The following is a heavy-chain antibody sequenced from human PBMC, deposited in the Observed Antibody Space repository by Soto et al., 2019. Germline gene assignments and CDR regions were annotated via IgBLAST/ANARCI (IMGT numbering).Heavy chain of an antibody. D-gene: IGHD2-21*01. J-gene: IGHJ3*02. CDR3: AREGGGGSGGAFES. CDR2: IKSKTAGGTT. Sequence: EVQLVESGGGLVKPGGSLRLSCAASGFTFSNAWMSWVRQTPGKGLQWVGRIKSKTAGGTTDYAAPVKGRFTISRDDSENTLYLEMNSLKTEDTAVYYCAREGGGGSGGAFESWGQGTMVTVSS. CDR1: GFTFSNAW. V-gene: IGHV3-15*01.